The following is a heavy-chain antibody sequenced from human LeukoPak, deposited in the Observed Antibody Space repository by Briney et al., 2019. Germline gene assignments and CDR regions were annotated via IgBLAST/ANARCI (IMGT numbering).Heavy chain of an antibody. D-gene: IGHD3-10*01. CDR2: ISSSGSTI. CDR3: ARGGVWFGELLSFDY. V-gene: IGHV3-48*03. Sequence: GGSLRLSCAASGFTFSSYEMNWVRQAPGKGLEWVSYISSSGSTIYYADSVKGRFTISRDNAKNSLYLQMNSLRAEDTAVYYCARGGVWFGELLSFDYWGQGTLVTVSS. CDR1: GFTFSSYE. J-gene: IGHJ4*02.